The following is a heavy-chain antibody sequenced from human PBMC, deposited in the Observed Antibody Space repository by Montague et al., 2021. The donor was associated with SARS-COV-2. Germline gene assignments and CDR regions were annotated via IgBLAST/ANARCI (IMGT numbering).Heavy chain of an antibody. CDR3: ARGNSHYYGSGSYYAHYYGMDV. Sequence: SETLSLTCAAYGGSFSGHYWSWIRQPPGKGLEWIGEIIHSGSTNXNPSLKSRVTISVDTSKNQFSLKLSSVTAADTAVYYCARGNSHYYGSGSYYAHYYGMDVRGQGTTVTVSS. CDR1: GGSFSGHY. J-gene: IGHJ6*02. D-gene: IGHD3-10*01. CDR2: IIHSGST. V-gene: IGHV4-34*01.